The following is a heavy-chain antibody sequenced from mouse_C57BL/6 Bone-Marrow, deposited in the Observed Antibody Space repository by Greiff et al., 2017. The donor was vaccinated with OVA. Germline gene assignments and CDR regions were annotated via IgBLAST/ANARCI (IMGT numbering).Heavy chain of an antibody. V-gene: IGHV1-82*01. CDR2: IYPGDGDT. D-gene: IGHD1-1*01. CDR1: GYAFSSSW. Sequence: QVQLQQSGPELVKPGASVKISCKASGYAFSSSWMNWVKQRPGKGLEWIGRIYPGDGDTNYNGKFKGKATLTADKSSSTAYMQLSSLTSEDSAVYFGARGRGTYYGSRRAWFAYWGQGTLVTVSA. CDR3: ARGRGTYYGSRRAWFAY. J-gene: IGHJ3*01.